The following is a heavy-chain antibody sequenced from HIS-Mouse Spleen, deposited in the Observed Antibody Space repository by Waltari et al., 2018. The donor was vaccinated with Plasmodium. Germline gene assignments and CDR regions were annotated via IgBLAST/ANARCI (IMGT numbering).Heavy chain of an antibody. J-gene: IGHJ2*01. Sequence: EVQLVESGGGLVQPGGSLRLSCAASGFTCSSYWMSWVRQVPGKGLEWVANIKQDGSANYYVDSVKGRFTISRDNAKHSLYLQMNSLRAEDTAVYYCASSWYWYFDLWGRGTLVTVSS. CDR2: IKQDGSAN. CDR1: GFTCSSYW. V-gene: IGHV3-7*01. CDR3: ASSWYWYFDL. D-gene: IGHD6-13*01.